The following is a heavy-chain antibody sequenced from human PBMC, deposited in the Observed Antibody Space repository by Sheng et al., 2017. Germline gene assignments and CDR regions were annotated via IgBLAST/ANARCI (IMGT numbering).Heavy chain of an antibody. Sequence: QVQLVESGGGVVQPGRSLRLSCAASGFTFSSYGMHWVRQAPGKGLEWVAVIWYDGSNKYYADSVKGRFTISRDNSKNTLYLQMNSLRAEDTAVYYCARDGGHSSSWYGEIDYWGQGTLVTVSS. CDR1: GFTFSSYG. J-gene: IGHJ4*02. CDR2: IWYDGSNK. V-gene: IGHV3-33*01. D-gene: IGHD6-13*01. CDR3: ARDGGHSSSWYGEIDY.